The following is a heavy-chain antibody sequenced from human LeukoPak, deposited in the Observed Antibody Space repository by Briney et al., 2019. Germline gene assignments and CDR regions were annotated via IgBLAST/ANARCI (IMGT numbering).Heavy chain of an antibody. CDR3: ARGELQGHYYYYYYMDV. J-gene: IGHJ6*03. V-gene: IGHV4-59*12. CDR2: IYYSEST. Sequence: SETLSLTCTVSGGSISSYYWSWIRQPPGKGLEWIGYIYYSESTNYNPSLKSRVTISVDTSKNQFSLKLSSVTAADTAVYYCARGELQGHYYYYYYMDVWGKGTTVTVSS. CDR1: GGSISSYY. D-gene: IGHD1-26*01.